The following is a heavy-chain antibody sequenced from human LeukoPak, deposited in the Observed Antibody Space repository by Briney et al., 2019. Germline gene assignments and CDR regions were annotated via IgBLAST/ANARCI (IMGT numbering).Heavy chain of an antibody. CDR2: INHSGST. CDR3: ARDDGRDGYNFDRAFDI. J-gene: IGHJ3*02. V-gene: IGHV4-34*01. CDR1: GGSFSGYY. D-gene: IGHD5-24*01. Sequence: SETLSLTCAVYGGSFSGYYWSWIRQPPGKGLEWIGEINHSGSTNYNPSLKSRVTISVDTSKNQFSLKLSSVTAADTAVYYCARDDGRDGYNFDRAFDIWGQGTMVTVSS.